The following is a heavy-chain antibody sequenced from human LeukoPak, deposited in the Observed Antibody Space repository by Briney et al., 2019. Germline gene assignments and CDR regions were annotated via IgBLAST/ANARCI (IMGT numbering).Heavy chain of an antibody. V-gene: IGHV4-59*12. CDR2: IYYSGST. D-gene: IGHD4-17*01. CDR1: GGSISSYY. CDR3: ARYDYGDTGWYFDL. Sequence: SETLSLTCTVSGGSISSYYWSWIRQPPGKGLEWIGYIYYSGSTNYNPSLKSRVTISVDKSKNQFSLKLSSVTAADTAVYYCARYDYGDTGWYFDLWGRGTLVTVSS. J-gene: IGHJ2*01.